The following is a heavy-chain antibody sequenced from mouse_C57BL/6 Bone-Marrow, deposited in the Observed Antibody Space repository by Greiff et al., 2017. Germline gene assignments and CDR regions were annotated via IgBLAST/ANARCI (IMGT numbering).Heavy chain of an antibody. CDR2: IWSGGST. CDR1: GFSLTSYG. J-gene: IGHJ4*01. V-gene: IGHV2-2*01. CDR3: AQSTVVGRRDYAMDY. Sequence: QVQLKESGPGLVQPSQSLSITCTVSGFSLTSYGVHWVRQSPGKGLNWRGVIWSGGSTDYNAAFISRLSISKDNSKSQVFFKMNSLQADDTAIYYCAQSTVVGRRDYAMDYWGQGTSVTVSS. D-gene: IGHD1-1*01.